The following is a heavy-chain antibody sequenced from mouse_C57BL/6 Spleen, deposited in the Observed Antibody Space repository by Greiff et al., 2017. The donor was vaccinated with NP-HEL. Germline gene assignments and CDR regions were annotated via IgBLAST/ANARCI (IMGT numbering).Heavy chain of an antibody. CDR3: ARDREYYGTKRYFDV. CDR1: GFTFSSYA. J-gene: IGHJ1*03. D-gene: IGHD1-2*01. V-gene: IGHV5-4*01. Sequence: VMLVESGGGLVKPGGSLKLSCAASGFTFSSYAMSWVRQTPEKRLEWVATISDGGSYTYYPDNVKGRFTISRDNAKNNLYLQMSHLKSEDTAMYYCARDREYYGTKRYFDVWGTGTTVTVSS. CDR2: ISDGGSYT.